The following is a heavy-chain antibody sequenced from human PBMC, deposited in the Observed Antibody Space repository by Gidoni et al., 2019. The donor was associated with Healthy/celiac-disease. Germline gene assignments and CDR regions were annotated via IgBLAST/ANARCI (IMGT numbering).Heavy chain of an antibody. CDR3: ARDGPYDSSGYYYSY. D-gene: IGHD3-22*01. Sequence: QVQLVQSGAEVKKPGSSVTVSCKASGGTFSSYAISGVRQAPGQGLEGMGRTITILGIANYAQKFQGRVTITADKSTSTAYMELSGLRSEDTAVYYCARDGPYDSSGYYYSYWGQGTLVTVSS. CDR1: GGTFSSYA. CDR2: TITILGIA. V-gene: IGHV1-69*04. J-gene: IGHJ4*02.